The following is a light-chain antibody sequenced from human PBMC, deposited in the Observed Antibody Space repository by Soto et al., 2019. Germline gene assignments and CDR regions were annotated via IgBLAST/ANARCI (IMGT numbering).Light chain of an antibody. V-gene: IGLV2-14*03. CDR1: SSDIGRYNY. J-gene: IGLJ3*02. Sequence: QSALTQPASVSGSPGQSITISCTGSSSDIGRYNYVSWYQQLPGKAPKLMIYEVSNRPSGVSNRFSGSKSGNTASLSISGLQTEDEADYYCGSYTSATPWVFGGGTKVTVL. CDR2: EVS. CDR3: GSYTSATPWV.